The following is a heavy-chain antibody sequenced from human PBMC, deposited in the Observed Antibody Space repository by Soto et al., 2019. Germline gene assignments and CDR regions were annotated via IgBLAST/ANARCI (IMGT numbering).Heavy chain of an antibody. Sequence: SETLSLTCSVSGAALNSGNYYWSWIRQVPGKGLEWIGHIYVTGAVDYNPSLRDRITISQDTSERQFSLNLRLVTAADTAVYYCARLRIATNNYKWFAPWGQGPLVTVS. V-gene: IGHV4-31*03. D-gene: IGHD2-21*01. J-gene: IGHJ5*02. CDR2: IYVTGAV. CDR3: ARLRIATNNYKWFAP. CDR1: GAALNSGNYY.